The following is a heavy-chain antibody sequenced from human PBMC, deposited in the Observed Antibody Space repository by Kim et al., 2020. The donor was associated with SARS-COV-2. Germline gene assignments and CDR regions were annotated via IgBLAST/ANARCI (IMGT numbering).Heavy chain of an antibody. CDR3: ARDRGAAAGNWFDP. Sequence: TPSLKSRVTISVDTSKNQFSLKLSSVTAADTAVYYCARDRGAAAGNWFDPWGQGTLVTVSS. D-gene: IGHD6-13*01. J-gene: IGHJ5*02. V-gene: IGHV4-39*07.